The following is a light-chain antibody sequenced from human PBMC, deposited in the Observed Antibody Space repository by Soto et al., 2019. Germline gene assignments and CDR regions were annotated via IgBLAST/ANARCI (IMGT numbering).Light chain of an antibody. CDR1: QTVSSNY. CDR3: QQYGDSPRGT. CDR2: DAS. V-gene: IGKV3D-20*01. Sequence: EVVLTQSPATLSLSPGERATLSCGASQTVSSNYLAWYQQKPGLAPRLLVYDASTRATGIPDRFRGSGSGPDFALTISRLEPADVAVYSCQQYGDSPRGTFGGGTKVESK. J-gene: IGKJ4*01.